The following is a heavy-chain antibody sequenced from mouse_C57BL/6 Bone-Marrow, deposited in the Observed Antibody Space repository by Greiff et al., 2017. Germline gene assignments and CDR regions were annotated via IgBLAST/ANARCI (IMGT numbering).Heavy chain of an antibody. CDR1: GFSLSTSGMG. CDR3: ARRGDYGSSHWYFDV. D-gene: IGHD1-1*01. J-gene: IGHJ1*03. CDR2: IYWDDDK. Sequence: QVTLKVCGPGILQSSQTLSLTCSFSGFSLSTSGMGVSWIRQPSGKGLEWLAHIYWDDDKRYNPSLKSRLTISKDTSRNQVFLKITSVDPADTATYYCARRGDYGSSHWYFDVWGTGTTVTVSS. V-gene: IGHV8-12*01.